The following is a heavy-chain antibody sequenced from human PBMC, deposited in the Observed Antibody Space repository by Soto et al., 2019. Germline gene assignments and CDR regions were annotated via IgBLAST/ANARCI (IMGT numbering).Heavy chain of an antibody. CDR1: GYNFTRFW. CDR2: IYPVDSDT. J-gene: IGHJ4*02. Sequence: PGEPLQISCKGSGYNFTRFWIAWVRQMPGKGLEWMGIIYPVDSDTRYSPSFQGQVTISADRSTSTAYLQWSSLRASDTGMYYCARLAMDGDYVDNWGQGVLVTVSS. V-gene: IGHV5-51*01. CDR3: ARLAMDGDYVDN. D-gene: IGHD2-21*01.